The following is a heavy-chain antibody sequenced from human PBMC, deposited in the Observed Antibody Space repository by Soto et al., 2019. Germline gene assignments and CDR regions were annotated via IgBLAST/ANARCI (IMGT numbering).Heavy chain of an antibody. CDR3: TRDFFSSSTSKVTRDAF. V-gene: IGHV1-18*04. Sequence: VELVQSGAAVKKPGASVRVSCKASGYTFSSFGLSWVRQAPGQGPEWMGWISPETGKTEYSHKFQGRVTMTTDTSTSTLFLDLGSLRSDDPAVYYCTRDFFSSSTSKVTRDAFWGQGTLVIVSS. J-gene: IGHJ4*02. CDR1: GYTFSSFG. CDR2: ISPETGKT. D-gene: IGHD6-6*01.